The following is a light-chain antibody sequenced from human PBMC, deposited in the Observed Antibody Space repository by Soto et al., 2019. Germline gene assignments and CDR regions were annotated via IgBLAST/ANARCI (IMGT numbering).Light chain of an antibody. CDR2: EVS. Sequence: QSALAQPASVSGSPGQSITISCTGTSSDVGGYNYVSWYQQHPGKAPKLILYEVSNRPSGVSNRFSGSKSGSTASLTISGLQAEDMADYYCSSYTSVVTVEVFGPGTKVNVL. J-gene: IGLJ1*01. CDR1: SSDVGGYNY. V-gene: IGLV2-14*01. CDR3: SSYTSVVTVEV.